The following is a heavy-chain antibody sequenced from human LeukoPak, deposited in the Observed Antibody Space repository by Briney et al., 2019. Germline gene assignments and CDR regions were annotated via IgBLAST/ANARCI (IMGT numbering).Heavy chain of an antibody. V-gene: IGHV1-3*03. D-gene: IGHD3-10*01. CDR2: INARNGST. Sequence: EASVKVSCKASGYTFTSYAMHWVRQAPGQRLEWMGWINARNGSTKYSQEFQGRVTITRDTSASTAYMELSSLRSEDMAVYYCARGSPTHFYGSGSFYKSRGQLNTWGQGTMVTVSS. CDR1: GYTFTSYA. J-gene: IGHJ3*02. CDR3: ARGSPTHFYGSGSFYKSRGQLNT.